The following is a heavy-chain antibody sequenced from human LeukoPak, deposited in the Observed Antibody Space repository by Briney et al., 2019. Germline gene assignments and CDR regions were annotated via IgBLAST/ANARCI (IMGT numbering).Heavy chain of an antibody. D-gene: IGHD1-1*01. V-gene: IGHV3-20*04. J-gene: IGHJ4*02. CDR2: INWNGDIT. Sequence: TGGSLRLSCAASGFIFDDFGMTWVRQAPGKGLEWVSSINWNGDITPYADSVKGRFTISRDNAKNALYLQMNSLRPEDTALYFCTRDETGIDYWCQGTLVTVSS. CDR3: TRDETGIDY. CDR1: GFIFDDFG.